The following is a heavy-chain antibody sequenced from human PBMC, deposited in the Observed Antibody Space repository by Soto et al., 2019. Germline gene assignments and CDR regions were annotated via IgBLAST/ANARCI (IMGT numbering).Heavy chain of an antibody. Sequence: QMQLVQSGAEVKKPGSSVKVSCNASGGTLSSFINYPINWVRQAPGQGLEWMGGIVPNVGTVNYAQKFQGRVTITADKSTGTAYMELSSLRSEDTAIYYCARRDTSGFLRYFDNWGQGTLVTVSS. CDR1: GGTLSSFINYP. D-gene: IGHD3-3*01. J-gene: IGHJ4*02. CDR2: IVPNVGTV. V-gene: IGHV1-69*06. CDR3: ARRDTSGFLRYFDN.